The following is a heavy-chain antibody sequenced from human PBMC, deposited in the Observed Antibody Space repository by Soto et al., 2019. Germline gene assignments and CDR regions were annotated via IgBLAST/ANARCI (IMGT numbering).Heavy chain of an antibody. CDR1: GGSISSGGYY. CDR2: IYYSGST. Sequence: QVQLQESGPGLVKPSQTLSLTCTVSGGSISSGGYYWSWIRQHPGKGLEWIGYIYYSGSTYYNPSLKSRVTISVDTSKNQFSLKLSSVTAADTAVYSCASVYYDGSGSYDKEPLLAWVDPWGQGTLVTVSS. D-gene: IGHD3-10*01. J-gene: IGHJ5*02. V-gene: IGHV4-31*03. CDR3: ASVYYDGSGSYDKEPLLAWVDP.